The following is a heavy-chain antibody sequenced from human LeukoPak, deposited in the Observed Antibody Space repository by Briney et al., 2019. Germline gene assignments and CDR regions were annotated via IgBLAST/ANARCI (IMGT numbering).Heavy chain of an antibody. CDR3: ARRFCSSTSCYEFDP. D-gene: IGHD2-2*01. J-gene: IGHJ5*02. CDR2: INAGNGNT. V-gene: IGHV1-3*01. CDR1: GYTFTSYA. Sequence: ASVKVSCKASGYTFTSYAMHWVRQAPGQRLEWMGWINAGNGNTKYSQKLQGRVTMTTDTSTSTAYMELRSLRSDDTAVYYCARRFCSSTSCYEFDPWGQGTLVTVSS.